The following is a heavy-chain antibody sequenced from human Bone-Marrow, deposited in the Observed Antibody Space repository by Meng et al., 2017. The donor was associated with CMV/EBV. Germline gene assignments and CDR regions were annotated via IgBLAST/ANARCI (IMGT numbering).Heavy chain of an antibody. J-gene: IGHJ4*02. V-gene: IGHV4-59*01. CDR2: IYYSGST. D-gene: IGHD1-26*01. CDR1: GGSISSYY. CDR3: AGSGSHLDTFDY. Sequence: SETLSLTCTVSGGSISSYYWSWIRQPPGKGLEWIGYIYYSGSTNYNPSLKSRVTISVDTSKNQFSLKLSSVTAAYTDVYYCAGSGSHLDTFDYWGQGTRVTGSS.